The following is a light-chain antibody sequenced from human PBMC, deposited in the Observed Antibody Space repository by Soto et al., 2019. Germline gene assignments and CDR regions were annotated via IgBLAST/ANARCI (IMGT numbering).Light chain of an antibody. V-gene: IGLV2-14*01. CDR2: EVS. Sequence: QSALTQPASVSGSPGQSITISCTGTSSDVGSFPYVSWYQHHPGSAPKLMIYEVSDRPAGVSDRFSGSKSGNTASLTISGLKSEDEAYYYCSSFTTTTTNVIFGGGTKVTVL. CDR3: SSFTTTTTNVI. J-gene: IGLJ2*01. CDR1: SSDVGSFPY.